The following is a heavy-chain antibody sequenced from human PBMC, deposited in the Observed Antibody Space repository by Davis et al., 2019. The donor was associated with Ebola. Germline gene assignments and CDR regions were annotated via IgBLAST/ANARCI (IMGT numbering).Heavy chain of an antibody. CDR2: YGTSADT. D-gene: IGHD1-26*01. V-gene: IGHV3-53*01. CDR3: AKDTSNIWFDI. Sequence: GGSLRLSCAASGFTVSTTYMTWVRQAPGKGLEWVSTYGTSADTYYADSVKGRFTISRDNSKNTLYLQMNGLRVEDTAIYYCAKDTSNIWFDIWGQGTMVTVSS. CDR1: GFTVSTTY. J-gene: IGHJ3*02.